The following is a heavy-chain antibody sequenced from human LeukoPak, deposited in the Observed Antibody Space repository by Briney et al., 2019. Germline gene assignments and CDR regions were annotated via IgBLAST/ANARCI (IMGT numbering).Heavy chain of an antibody. D-gene: IGHD2-15*01. Sequence: SETLSLTCTVSGGSISPYYWSWIRQPPGKGLEWIGNIHYSGNTYYNLPLKSRVTISIDTSKNQFSLKLSSVTAADTAVYYCARAQVGYCSGGSCYSNPDFDYWGQGTLVTVSS. CDR2: IHYSGNT. CDR1: GGSISPYY. V-gene: IGHV4-59*08. CDR3: ARAQVGYCSGGSCYSNPDFDY. J-gene: IGHJ4*02.